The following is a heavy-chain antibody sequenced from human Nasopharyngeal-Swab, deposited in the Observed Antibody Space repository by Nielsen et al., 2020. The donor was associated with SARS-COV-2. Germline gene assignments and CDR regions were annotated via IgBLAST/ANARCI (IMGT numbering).Heavy chain of an antibody. CDR3: ARGGYNSYYYYYYYMDV. J-gene: IGHJ6*03. CDR1: GGSISSYY. D-gene: IGHD1-1*01. V-gene: IGHV4-59*01. CDR2: IYYSGST. Sequence: SETLSPTCTVSGGSISSYYWSWIRQPPGKGLEWTGYIYYSGSTNYNPSLKSRVTISVDTSKNQFSLKLSSVTAADTAVYYCARGGYNSYYYYYYYMDVWGKGTTVTVSS.